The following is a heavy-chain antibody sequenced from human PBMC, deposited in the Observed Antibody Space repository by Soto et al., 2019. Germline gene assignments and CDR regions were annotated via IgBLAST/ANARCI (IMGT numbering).Heavy chain of an antibody. J-gene: IGHJ4*02. CDR3: XXXXTQAXYYSYYFDY. CDR1: GGSISSXXXX. D-gene: IGHD3-10*01. Sequence: QVQLQESGPGLVEPSQTLSLTCTVSGGSISSXXXXXSXXRXXXGXGLEWIGYIYYSGSTYYNPSLKSRVTISVDTSXNXXXLKLSSVTAADTXXXXXXXXXTQAXYYSYYFDYWGQGTLVTVSS. V-gene: IGHV4-30-4*01. CDR2: IYYSGST.